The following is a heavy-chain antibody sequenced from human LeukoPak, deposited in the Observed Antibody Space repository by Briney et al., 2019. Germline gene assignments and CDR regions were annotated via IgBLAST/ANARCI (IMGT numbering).Heavy chain of an antibody. V-gene: IGHV4-39*01. Sequence: SETLSLACTVSGGSINSGTFYWGWIRQPPGKGLEWIGSMYYDGSSYYNPSLKSRVTTSVDTSKNQFSLKLTSVTAADTAVYYCARQGGSSWPLDYWGQGTLVTVSS. J-gene: IGHJ4*02. CDR3: ARQGGSSWPLDY. D-gene: IGHD6-13*01. CDR2: MYYDGSS. CDR1: GGSINSGTFY.